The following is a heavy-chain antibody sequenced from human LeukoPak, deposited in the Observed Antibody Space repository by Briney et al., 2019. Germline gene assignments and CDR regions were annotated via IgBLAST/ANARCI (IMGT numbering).Heavy chain of an antibody. V-gene: IGHV3-30*02. D-gene: IGHD3-10*01. CDR3: ANGNSGFVVDY. CDR2: IRPDGINK. J-gene: IGHJ4*02. Sequence: GGSLRLSCAASGFTFSSYGMHWVRQAPGKGLEGVAFIRPDGINKYYADSVKGRFTISRDNSKNTLYLQMNSLSAEDTAVYYCANGNSGFVVDYWGQGTLVTVSS. CDR1: GFTFSSYG.